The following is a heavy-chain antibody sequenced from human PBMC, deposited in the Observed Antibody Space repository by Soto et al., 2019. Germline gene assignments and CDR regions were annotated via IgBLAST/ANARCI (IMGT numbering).Heavy chain of an antibody. Sequence: TQTLSRTDAISGGSVSSNRSASNWIRQSTSRGLEWLGRTYYRSKWYNDYAVSVKSRITINPDTSKNQFSLQLNSVTPEDTAVYYCARGRQIVVPNWFDPWGQGTLVTVSS. D-gene: IGHD3-22*01. J-gene: IGHJ5*02. CDR2: TYYRSKWYN. CDR1: GGSVSSNRSA. V-gene: IGHV6-1*01. CDR3: ARGRQIVVPNWFDP.